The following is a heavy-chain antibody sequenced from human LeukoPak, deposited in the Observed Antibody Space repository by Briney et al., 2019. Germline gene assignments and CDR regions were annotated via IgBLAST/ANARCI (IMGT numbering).Heavy chain of an antibody. CDR2: INPSGGGT. CDR1: GYTFTSYY. J-gene: IGHJ3*02. Sequence: ASVKVSCKASGYTFTSYYMHWVQQAPGQGLEWVGIINPSGGGTSYAQKFQGRVTMTRDTSTSTVYMELSSLRSEDTAVYYCARAGDIVVVVAATHGAFDIWGQGTMVT. D-gene: IGHD2-15*01. CDR3: ARAGDIVVVVAATHGAFDI. V-gene: IGHV1-46*01.